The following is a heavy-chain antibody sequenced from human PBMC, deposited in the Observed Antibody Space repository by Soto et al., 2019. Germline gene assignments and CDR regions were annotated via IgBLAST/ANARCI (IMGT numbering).Heavy chain of an antibody. CDR1: GFTFSSYG. V-gene: IGHV3-33*01. D-gene: IGHD3-10*01. CDR3: ARKRYYGTLDH. J-gene: IGHJ4*02. Sequence: QVQLVESGGGVVQPGRSLRLSCAASGFTFSSYGMHWVRQAPGKGLEWVAVIWYDGSNKYYADSVKGRFTISRDNSKNTLYLQMNSLRAEDTAVYYCARKRYYGTLDHWGQGTLVTVSS. CDR2: IWYDGSNK.